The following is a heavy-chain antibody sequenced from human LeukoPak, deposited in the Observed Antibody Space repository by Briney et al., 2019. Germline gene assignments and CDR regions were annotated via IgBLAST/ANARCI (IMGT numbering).Heavy chain of an antibody. V-gene: IGHV3-30*04. CDR2: ISYDGSNE. Sequence: PGRSLRLSCAASGFTFSSYAMHWVRQAPGKGLEWVAVISYDGSNEYYADSVKGRFTISRDNSKNTLYLQMNSLRAEDTAVYYCARDEGGTTLDYWGQGTLVTVSS. CDR1: GFTFSSYA. J-gene: IGHJ4*02. D-gene: IGHD1-1*01. CDR3: ARDEGGTTLDY.